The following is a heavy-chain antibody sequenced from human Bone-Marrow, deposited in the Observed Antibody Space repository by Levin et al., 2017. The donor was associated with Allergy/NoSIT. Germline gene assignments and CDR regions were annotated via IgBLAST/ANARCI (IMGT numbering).Heavy chain of an antibody. Sequence: GESLKISCAASGFTFSSYAMSWVRQAPGKGLEWVSAISGSGGSTYYADSVKGRFTISRDNSKNTLYLQMNSLRAEDTAVYYCAKSGSGRYYYYMDVWGKGTTVTVSS. CDR2: ISGSGGST. CDR3: AKSGSGRYYYYMDV. CDR1: GFTFSSYA. D-gene: IGHD3-10*01. V-gene: IGHV3-23*01. J-gene: IGHJ6*03.